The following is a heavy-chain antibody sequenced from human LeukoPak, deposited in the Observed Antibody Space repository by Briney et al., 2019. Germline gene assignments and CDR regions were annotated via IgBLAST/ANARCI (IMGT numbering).Heavy chain of an antibody. CDR3: AKASMVRGVIFDAFDI. D-gene: IGHD3-10*01. Sequence: GGSLRLSCAASGFTFSNYAMSWVRQAPGKGLEWVSSINGRGGSTYYADSVKGRFSISRDNAKNSLYLQMNSLRAEDTALYYCAKASMVRGVIFDAFDIWGQGTMVTVSS. CDR1: GFTFSNYA. CDR2: INGRGGST. J-gene: IGHJ3*02. V-gene: IGHV3-23*01.